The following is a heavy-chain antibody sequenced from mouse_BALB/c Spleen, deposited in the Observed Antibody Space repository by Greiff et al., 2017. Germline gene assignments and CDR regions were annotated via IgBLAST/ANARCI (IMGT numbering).Heavy chain of an antibody. D-gene: IGHD2-1*01. Sequence: VQLQQSGAELVRPGTSVKISCKASGYAFTNYWLGWVQQRPGHGLEWIGDIYPGSGNTYYNEKFKGKATLTADKSSSTAYMQLSSLTSEDSAVYFCARGGGNYGRSFADWGQGTLVTVSA. CDR1: GYAFTNYW. CDR3: ARGGGNYGRSFAD. V-gene: IGHV1-63*01. CDR2: IYPGSGNT. J-gene: IGHJ3*01.